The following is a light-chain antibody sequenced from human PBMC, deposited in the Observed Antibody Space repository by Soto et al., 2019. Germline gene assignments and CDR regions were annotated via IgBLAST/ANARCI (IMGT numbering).Light chain of an antibody. Sequence: EIVLTQSPATLSLSPGERATLSCRASQYIGGYLAWYQLRPGQGPRLLIFDAASRATGIPDRVSGSGSGTDFTLTFSRLEPEDFAVYYCQQRASWPLTFGGGTKVEIK. CDR3: QQRASWPLT. J-gene: IGKJ4*01. CDR2: DAA. CDR1: QYIGGY. V-gene: IGKV3-11*01.